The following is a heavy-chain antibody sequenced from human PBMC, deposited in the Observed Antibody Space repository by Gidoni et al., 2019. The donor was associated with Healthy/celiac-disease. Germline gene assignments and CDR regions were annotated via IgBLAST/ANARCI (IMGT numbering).Heavy chain of an antibody. V-gene: IGHV1-69*06. D-gene: IGHD2-2*01. CDR3: ARGGQPRNQNYYYYYYMDV. CDR2: IIPIFGTA. CDR1: GGTFSSYA. Sequence: QVQLVQSGAEVKKPGSSVKVSCKASGGTFSSYAISWVRQAPGQGLEWMGGIIPIFGTANYAQKFQGRVTITADKSTSTAYMELSSLRSEDTAVYYCARGGQPRNQNYYYYYYMDVWGKGTTVTVSS. J-gene: IGHJ6*03.